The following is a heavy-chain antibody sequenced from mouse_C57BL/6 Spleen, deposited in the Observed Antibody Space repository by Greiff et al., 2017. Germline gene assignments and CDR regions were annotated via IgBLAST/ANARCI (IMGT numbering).Heavy chain of an antibody. CDR2: ISYDGST. CDR3: ARGGTGAY. J-gene: IGHJ3*01. Sequence: EVKLMESGPGLVKPSQSLSLTCSVPGYSITSGYFWNWIRQFPGNKLEWMGFISYDGSTHYNPSLKNRISFTRDTAKTQFFLKLNSVTTEDTATYYCARGGTGAYWGQGTLVTVSA. V-gene: IGHV3-6*01. D-gene: IGHD3-3*01. CDR1: GYSITSGYF.